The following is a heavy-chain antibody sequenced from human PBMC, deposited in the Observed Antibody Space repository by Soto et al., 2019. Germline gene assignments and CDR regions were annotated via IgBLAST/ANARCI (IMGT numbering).Heavy chain of an antibody. V-gene: IGHV1-69*01. CDR3: AINGIVVVPAAIGSYGMDV. D-gene: IGHD2-2*02. CDR2: ITPIFGTA. CDR1: GGTFSSYA. Sequence: QVQLVQSGAEVKKPGSSVKVSCKASGGTFSSYAISWVRQAPGQGLEWMGGITPIFGTANYAQKFQGRVTITADESTSTAYMELSSLRSEDTAVYYCAINGIVVVPAAIGSYGMDVWGQGTTVTVSS. J-gene: IGHJ6*02.